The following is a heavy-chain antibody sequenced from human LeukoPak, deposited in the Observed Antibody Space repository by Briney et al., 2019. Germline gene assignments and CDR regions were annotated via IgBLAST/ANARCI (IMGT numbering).Heavy chain of an antibody. CDR2: ISYDGSNK. V-gene: IGHV3-30*18. D-gene: IGHD4-17*01. Sequence: PGGSLRLSCAASGFTFSSHGMHWVRQAPGKGLEWVAVISYDGSNKYYADSVKGRFTISRDNSKNTLYLQMNSLRAEDTAVYYCAKDPRGVTSRFGSAFDIWGQGTMVTVSS. CDR1: GFTFSSHG. J-gene: IGHJ3*02. CDR3: AKDPRGVTSRFGSAFDI.